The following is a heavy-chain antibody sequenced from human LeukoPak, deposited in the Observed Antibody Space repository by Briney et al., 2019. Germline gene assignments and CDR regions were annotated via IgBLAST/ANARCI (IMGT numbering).Heavy chain of an antibody. CDR3: SRQGVRGTYYYAMDV. CDR2: IYYSGTT. V-gene: IGHV4-39*01. Sequence: PSETLSLTCTVSGGSISSTAYYWGWIRQPPGRGLERIATIYYSGTTYYNPSLESRVTISVDTSKNQFSLKLSSVTAADTSVYYCSRQGVRGTYYYAMDVWGQGTTVTVSS. J-gene: IGHJ6*02. CDR1: GGSISSTAYY. D-gene: IGHD3-10*01.